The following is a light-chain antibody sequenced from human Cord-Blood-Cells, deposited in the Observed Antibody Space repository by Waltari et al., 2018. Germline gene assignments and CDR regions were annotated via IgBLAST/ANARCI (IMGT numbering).Light chain of an antibody. CDR1: SSDVGGYHY. V-gene: IGLV2-14*03. CDR2: DVS. CDR3: SSYTSSSTWV. J-gene: IGLJ3*02. Sequence: QSALTQPASVSGSPGQSITIPCTGTSSDVGGYHYVSWYQQHPVKAPQLMIYDVSNRPSGFSNHFSGAKSCNTASLAISVLQAEDEADYYCSSYTSSSTWVFGVGTKLTVL.